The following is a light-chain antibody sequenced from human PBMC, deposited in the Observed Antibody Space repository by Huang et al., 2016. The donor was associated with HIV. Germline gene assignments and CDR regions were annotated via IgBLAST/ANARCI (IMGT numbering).Light chain of an antibody. V-gene: IGKV2-28*01. CDR1: LSLLHSDGYNY. J-gene: IGKJ5*01. CDR2: LGS. Sequence: EIVMPQSPLSLPVTPGEPASISCRSNLSLLHSDGYNYLDGYLQKPGQSPQLLIYLGSNPASGVADRFSGSGSGTEYTLKISGAEAEDVGLYYCMQSLHSPGTFGQGTRLEIK. CDR3: MQSLHSPGT.